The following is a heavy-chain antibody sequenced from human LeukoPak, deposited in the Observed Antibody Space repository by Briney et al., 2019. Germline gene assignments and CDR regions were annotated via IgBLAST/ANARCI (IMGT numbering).Heavy chain of an antibody. J-gene: IGHJ4*02. CDR1: GFTFSSYP. Sequence: PGRSLRLSCAASGFTFSSYPMHWVRQAPGKGLEWVAVISSDGSNKYYADSVKGRFTISRDNTKNSLYLQMNSLRADDTAVYYCARDFYGDYGFDYWGLGTLVTVSS. D-gene: IGHD4-17*01. CDR3: ARDFYGDYGFDY. CDR2: ISSDGSNK. V-gene: IGHV3-30-3*01.